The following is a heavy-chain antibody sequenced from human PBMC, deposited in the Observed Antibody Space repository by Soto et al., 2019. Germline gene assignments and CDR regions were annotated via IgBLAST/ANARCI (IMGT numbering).Heavy chain of an antibody. Sequence: PSETLSLTCTVSGGSISSYYWSWIRQPPGKGLEWIGYIYYSGSTNYNPSLKSRVTISVDTSKNQFSLKLSSVTAADTAVYYCARGKSSGWGLLYYYGMDVWGQGTTVTVS. CDR3: ARGKSSGWGLLYYYGMDV. CDR1: GGSISSYY. CDR2: IYYSGST. D-gene: IGHD6-19*01. V-gene: IGHV4-59*01. J-gene: IGHJ6*02.